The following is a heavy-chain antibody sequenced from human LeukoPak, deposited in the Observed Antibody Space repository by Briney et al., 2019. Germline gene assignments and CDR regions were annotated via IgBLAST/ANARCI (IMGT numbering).Heavy chain of an antibody. CDR2: IIPIFGTA. CDR3: ARGPLPTTVIPPWFDP. V-gene: IGHV1-69*05. CDR1: GGTFSSYA. D-gene: IGHD4-11*01. Sequence: SVKVSCKASGGTFSSYAISWVRQAPGQGLEWMGGIIPIFGTANYAQKFQGRVTITTDESTSTAYMELSSLRSEDTAVYYCARGPLPTTVIPPWFDPWGQGTLVTVSS. J-gene: IGHJ5*02.